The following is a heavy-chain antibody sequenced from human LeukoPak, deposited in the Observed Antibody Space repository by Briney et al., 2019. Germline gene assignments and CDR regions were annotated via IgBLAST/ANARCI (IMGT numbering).Heavy chain of an antibody. Sequence: GGSLRLSCAASGFSFRTHSMKWVRQAPGKGLEWVSSITSFGSDIYYADSVKGRFTISRDDGKNSLYLQMNSLGAEDSAVYYCARAHDFWSGYGGYYMDVWGKGTTVTVSS. CDR1: GFSFRTHS. CDR2: ITSFGSDI. CDR3: ARAHDFWSGYGGYYMDV. D-gene: IGHD3-3*01. V-gene: IGHV3-21*01. J-gene: IGHJ6*03.